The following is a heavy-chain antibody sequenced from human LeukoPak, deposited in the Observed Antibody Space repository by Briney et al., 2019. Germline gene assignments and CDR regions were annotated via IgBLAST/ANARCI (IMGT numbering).Heavy chain of an antibody. CDR2: IIPIFGTA. J-gene: IGHJ5*02. CDR3: ARDLRDEYSIPQGWFDP. Sequence: GSSVKVSCKASGGTFSSYAISWVRQAPGQGLEWMGGIIPIFGTANYAQKFQGRVTITADESTSTAYMELSSLRSEDTAVYYCARDLRDEYSIPQGWFDPWGQGTLVTVSS. CDR1: GGTFSSYA. D-gene: IGHD6-6*01. V-gene: IGHV1-69*01.